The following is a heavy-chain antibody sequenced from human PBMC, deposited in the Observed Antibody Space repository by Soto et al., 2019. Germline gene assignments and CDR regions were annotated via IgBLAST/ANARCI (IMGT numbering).Heavy chain of an antibody. CDR1: GGAVSSGSYY. D-gene: IGHD3-3*01. Sequence: TLSLNCNGSGGAVSSGSYYWSWIRQPPGKGLEWIGYIYYSGSTNYNPSLKSRVTISVDTSKNQFSLKLSSVTAADTAVYYCAREGATYDFWSGYQNNWFDPWGQGTLGTVSS. CDR2: IYYSGST. J-gene: IGHJ5*02. CDR3: AREGATYDFWSGYQNNWFDP. V-gene: IGHV4-61*01.